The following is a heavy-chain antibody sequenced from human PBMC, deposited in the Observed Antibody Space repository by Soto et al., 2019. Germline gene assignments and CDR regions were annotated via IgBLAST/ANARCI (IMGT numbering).Heavy chain of an antibody. D-gene: IGHD6-19*01. CDR2: FYSSGSI. CDR1: GYFIGAGGYY. J-gene: IGHJ5*02. Sequence: TLSLTCFVSGYFIGAGGYYWSWIRHHPGKGLEWIGSFYSSGSIIYNPSLRSRVSISGDMSTNQFSMSLTSVTAADTVRYYCARMYSSGSGWFHPWGQGTLVTVSS. V-gene: IGHV4-31*02. CDR3: ARMYSSGSGWFHP.